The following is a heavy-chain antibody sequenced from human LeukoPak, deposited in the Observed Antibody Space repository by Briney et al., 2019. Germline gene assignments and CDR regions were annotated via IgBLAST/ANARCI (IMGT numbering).Heavy chain of an antibody. V-gene: IGHV3-21*01. CDR3: ARDRVATIYSAYYFDY. J-gene: IGHJ4*02. CDR1: GFTFSSYS. Sequence: GGSLRLSCAASGFTFSSYSMNWVRQAPGKGLEWVSSISSSSSYIYYADSVKGRFTISRDNAKNSLYLQMNSLRAEDTAVYYCARDRVATIYSAYYFDYWGQGTLVTVSS. D-gene: IGHD5-12*01. CDR2: ISSSSSYI.